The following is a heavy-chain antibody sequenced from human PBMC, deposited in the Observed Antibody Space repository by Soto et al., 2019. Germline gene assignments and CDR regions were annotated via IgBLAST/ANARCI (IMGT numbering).Heavy chain of an antibody. J-gene: IGHJ4*02. V-gene: IGHV3-23*01. D-gene: IGHD6-13*01. Sequence: DVELLESGGNLVQPGGSLTLSCAASGFTFSNYAMHWVRQAPGKGLEWVSTIKDSGDSTYYLDSVRGRLTISRDNSKNPLSLQMTTPTAEDTALHHFVKGGASYTSCWYANWGQGMLVTFSS. CDR3: VKGGASYTSCWYAN. CDR1: GFTFSNYA. CDR2: IKDSGDST.